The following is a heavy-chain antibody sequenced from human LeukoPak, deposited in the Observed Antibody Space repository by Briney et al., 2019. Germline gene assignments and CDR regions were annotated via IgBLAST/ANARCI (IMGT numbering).Heavy chain of an antibody. CDR1: GYTFTSYG. CDR2: ISAYNGNT. Sequence: GASVKVSCKASGYTFTSYGISWVRQAPGQGLEWMGWISAYNGNTNYAQKLQGRVTMNTDTSTSTDYMQLRSLRSDGTAVYYGARGTVADTAMVLDYWGQGTLVTVSS. CDR3: ARGTVADTAMVLDY. V-gene: IGHV1-18*01. D-gene: IGHD5-18*01. J-gene: IGHJ4*02.